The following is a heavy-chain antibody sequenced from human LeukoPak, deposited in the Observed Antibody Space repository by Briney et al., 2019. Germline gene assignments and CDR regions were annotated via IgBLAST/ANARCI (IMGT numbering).Heavy chain of an antibody. Sequence: SETLSLTCTVSGGSFSTYYWTWIRRPPGKGLEWIGYFYHSGSTNYNPSLKSRVTISVDTSKNQFSLRLSSVTAADTAVYYCARGGTSSGRGNGAFDIWGQGTMVTVSS. V-gene: IGHV4-59*01. CDR3: ARGGTSSGRGNGAFDI. D-gene: IGHD6-19*01. J-gene: IGHJ3*02. CDR1: GGSFSTYY. CDR2: FYHSGST.